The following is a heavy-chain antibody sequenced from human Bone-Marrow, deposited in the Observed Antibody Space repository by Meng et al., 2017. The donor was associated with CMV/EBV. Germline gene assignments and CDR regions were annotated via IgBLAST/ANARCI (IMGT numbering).Heavy chain of an antibody. D-gene: IGHD1-1*01. J-gene: IGHJ4*02. CDR2: VHPSGST. V-gene: IGHV4-39*07. CDR3: SRGLDSYKLGNL. Sequence: SETLSLTCTVSGGSISSDDYYWSWIRKPPGKGLEWIGEVHPSGSTYYNPSLMSRVTISVDTSKKQISLNLNSVTAADTAVYYCSRGLDSYKLGNLWGQGTPVTVSS. CDR1: GGSISSDDYY.